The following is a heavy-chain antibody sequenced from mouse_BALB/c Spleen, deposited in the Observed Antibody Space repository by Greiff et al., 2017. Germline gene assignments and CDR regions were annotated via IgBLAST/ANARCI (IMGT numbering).Heavy chain of an antibody. CDR1: GYSFTSYW. CDR3: ARSLITTVVATDY. CDR2: IDPSDSET. V-gene: IGHV1S127*01. D-gene: IGHD1-1*01. J-gene: IGHJ2*01. Sequence: VQLQQSGPQLVRPGASVKISCKASGYSFTSYWMHWVKQRPGQGLEWIGMIDPSDSETRLNQKFKDKATLTVDKSSSTAYMQLSSPTSEDSAVYYCARSLITTVVATDYWGQGTTLTVSS.